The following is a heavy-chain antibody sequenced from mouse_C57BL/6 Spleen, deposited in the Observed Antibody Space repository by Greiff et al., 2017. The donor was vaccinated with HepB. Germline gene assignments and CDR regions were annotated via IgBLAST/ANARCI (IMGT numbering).Heavy chain of an antibody. CDR1: GYTFTSYW. CDR3: ARGELTTVVAYYAMDY. J-gene: IGHJ4*01. V-gene: IGHV1-64*01. Sequence: QVQLQQPGAELVKPGASVKLSCKASGYTFTSYWMHWVKQRPGQGLEWIGMIHPNSGSTNYNEKFKSKATLTVDKSSSTAYMQLSSLTSEDSAVYYCARGELTTVVAYYAMDYWGQGTSVTVSS. D-gene: IGHD1-1*01. CDR2: IHPNSGST.